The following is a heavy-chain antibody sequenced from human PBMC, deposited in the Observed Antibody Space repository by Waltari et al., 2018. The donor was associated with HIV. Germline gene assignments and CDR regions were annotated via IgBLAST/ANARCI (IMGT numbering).Heavy chain of an antibody. Sequence: EVQLVESGGGVVQPGGSLRLSCAASGFTFSSYCMSWIGQAPGNGLEWVANIKQDGSEKYYVDSVKGRFTISRDNAKNSLYLQMNSLRAEDTAVYYCARDQYSSSHQKDYYGMDVWGQGTTVTVSS. D-gene: IGHD6-6*01. CDR2: IKQDGSEK. CDR3: ARDQYSSSHQKDYYGMDV. V-gene: IGHV3-7*01. J-gene: IGHJ6*02. CDR1: GFTFSSYC.